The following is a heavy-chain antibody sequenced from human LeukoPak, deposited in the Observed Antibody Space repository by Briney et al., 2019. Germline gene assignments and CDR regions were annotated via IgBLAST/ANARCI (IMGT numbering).Heavy chain of an antibody. J-gene: IGHJ4*02. V-gene: IGHV3-23*01. Sequence: ETLSLTCTVSGYSISSGYYWGWVRQAPVKGLEWVSTISGSGDSTYYPDSVTGRFTMSRDNSKDTLFLQMSSLRVEDTAIYYCVKAKGGLWGFGELGYFDSWGQGTLVTVSS. CDR3: VKAKGGLWGFGELGYFDS. CDR1: GYSISSGYY. D-gene: IGHD3-10*01. CDR2: ISGSGDST.